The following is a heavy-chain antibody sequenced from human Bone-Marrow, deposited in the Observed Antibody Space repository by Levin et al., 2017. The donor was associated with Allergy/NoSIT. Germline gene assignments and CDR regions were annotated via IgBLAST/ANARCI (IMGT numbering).Heavy chain of an antibody. Sequence: GSLRLSCAASGFTVSSNYMSWVRQAPGKGLEWVSVIYSGGSTYYADSVKGRFTISRDNSKNTLYLQMNSLRAEDTAVYYCASTEDAIVVVVAATADAFDIWGKGTMVTVSS. CDR3: ASTEDAIVVVVAATADAFDI. D-gene: IGHD2-15*01. J-gene: IGHJ3*02. V-gene: IGHV3-53*01. CDR1: GFTVSSNY. CDR2: IYSGGST.